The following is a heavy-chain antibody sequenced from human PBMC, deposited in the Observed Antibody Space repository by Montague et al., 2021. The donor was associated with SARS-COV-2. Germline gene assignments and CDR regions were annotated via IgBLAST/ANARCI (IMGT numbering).Heavy chain of an antibody. V-gene: IGHV2-70*11. CDR3: ARTPRSLFMDV. CDR1: GFSLSTSGMC. D-gene: IGHD4-17*01. Sequence: PALVKPTQTLTLTCTFSGFSLSTSGMCVSWIRQPPGKALEWLARIDWDDDKYYSTSLKTRPTISKDTSKNQVVLTMTNMDPVDTATYYCARTPRSLFMDVWGQGTTVTVSS. J-gene: IGHJ6*02. CDR2: IDWDDDK.